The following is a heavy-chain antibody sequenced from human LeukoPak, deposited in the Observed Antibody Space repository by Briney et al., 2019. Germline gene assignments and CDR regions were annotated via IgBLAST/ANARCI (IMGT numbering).Heavy chain of an antibody. CDR1: GYTFTYHY. CDR2: INPSNGDT. D-gene: IGHD1-1*01. J-gene: IGHJ4*02. CDR3: ARESDVGKDFDC. V-gene: IGHV1-46*01. Sequence: ASVKASCKASGYTFTYHYIHLVRQAPGQGLEWMGIINPSNGDTNYAQRFQGRVTMTRDTSTSTVYMELSSLDSEDTAVYYCARESDVGKDFDCWGQGTLVTVSS.